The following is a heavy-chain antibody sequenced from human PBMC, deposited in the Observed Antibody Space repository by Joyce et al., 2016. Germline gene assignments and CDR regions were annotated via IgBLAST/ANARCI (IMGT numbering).Heavy chain of an antibody. CDR2: ICSGDSDT. CDR3: ARPQHYYETSGYYK. D-gene: IGHD3-22*01. J-gene: IGHJ4*02. V-gene: IGHV5-51*01. Sequence: ELQLVQSGAEVKKPGESLKISCKGSAYSFISYWIAWVRQTPGKGLEWMGIICSGDSDTRYSPSFQGHVTISADKSISTAYLQWSSLKASDTAIYYCARPQHYYETSGYYKWGQGTLVTVSS. CDR1: AYSFISYW.